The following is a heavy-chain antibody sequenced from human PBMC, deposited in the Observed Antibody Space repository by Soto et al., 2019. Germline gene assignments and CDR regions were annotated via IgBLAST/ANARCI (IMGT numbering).Heavy chain of an antibody. CDR2: IYYSGST. CDR1: GGSISSGGYY. J-gene: IGHJ4*02. D-gene: IGHD1-26*01. CDR3: ARVGEGATSSPPFFDY. Sequence: PSETLSLTCTVSGGSISSGGYYWSWIRQHPGKGLECIGYIYYSGSTYYNPSLKSRVNISVDTSKNQFSLKLSSVTAADTAVYYCARVGEGATSSPPFFDYWGQGTLVTVS. V-gene: IGHV4-31*03.